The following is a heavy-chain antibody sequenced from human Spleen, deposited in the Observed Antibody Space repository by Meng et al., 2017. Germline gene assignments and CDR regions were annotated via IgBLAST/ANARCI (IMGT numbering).Heavy chain of an antibody. D-gene: IGHD3-9*01. Sequence: ASVKVSCKTSGYTFTNHTISWVRQAPGQGLEWMGWISAYSGDTTYAQSLQGRVTLTTDTSTSTAYMELRSLRSGDTAVYYCARTSYYDILTGYPDAFDIWGQGTMVTVSS. CDR1: GYTFTNHT. J-gene: IGHJ3*02. CDR2: ISAYSGDT. V-gene: IGHV1-18*01. CDR3: ARTSYYDILTGYPDAFDI.